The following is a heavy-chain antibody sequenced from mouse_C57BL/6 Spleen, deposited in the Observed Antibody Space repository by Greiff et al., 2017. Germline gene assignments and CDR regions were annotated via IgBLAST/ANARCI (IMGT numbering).Heavy chain of an antibody. J-gene: IGHJ1*03. CDR1: GYTFTSYD. V-gene: IGHV1-85*01. CDR2: IYPRDGST. CDR3: ARWGYGSSYDWYFDV. Sequence: QVQLQQSGPELVKPGASVKLSCKASGYTFTSYDLNWVKQRPGQGLEWIGWIYPRDGSTKYNEKFKGKATLTVGTSSSTAYMELHSLTSEDSAVYFCARWGYGSSYDWYFDVWGTGTTVTVSS. D-gene: IGHD1-1*01.